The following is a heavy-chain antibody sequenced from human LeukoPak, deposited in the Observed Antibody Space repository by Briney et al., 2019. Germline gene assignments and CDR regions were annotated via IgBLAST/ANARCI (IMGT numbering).Heavy chain of an antibody. CDR3: ARASHYSDSSDYPDY. J-gene: IGHJ4*02. CDR2: IWYDGSKQ. D-gene: IGHD3-22*01. CDR1: GFTFSNYG. Sequence: GGSLRLSCAASGFTFSNYGMHWVRQAPGKGLEWVAVIWYDGSKQNYADSVKGRFTISRDNAKNSLYLQMNSLRAEDTALYYCARASHYSDSSDYPDYWGQGTLVTVSS. V-gene: IGHV3-33*01.